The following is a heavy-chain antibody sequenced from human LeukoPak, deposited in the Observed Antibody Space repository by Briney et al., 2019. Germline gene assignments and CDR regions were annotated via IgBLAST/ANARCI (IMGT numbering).Heavy chain of an antibody. V-gene: IGHV4-59*01. Sequence: SETLSLTCTVSGGSISSYYWSWIRQPPGKGLEWIGYIYYSGSTNYNTSLKSRVTISVDTSKNQFSLKLSSVTAADTAVYYCASGYSYGFTFDIWGQGTMVTVSS. D-gene: IGHD5-18*01. CDR3: ASGYSYGFTFDI. J-gene: IGHJ3*02. CDR1: GGSISSYY. CDR2: IYYSGST.